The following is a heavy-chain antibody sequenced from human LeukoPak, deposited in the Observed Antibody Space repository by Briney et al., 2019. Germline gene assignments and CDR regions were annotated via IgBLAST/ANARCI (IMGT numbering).Heavy chain of an antibody. Sequence: SETLSLTCAVYGGSFSGYYWSWIRQPPGKGLEWIGEINHSGSTNYNPSPKSRVTISVDTSKNQFSLKLSSVTAADTAVYYCARGGRYSAYYYDSSGSNDYWGQGTLVTVSS. J-gene: IGHJ4*02. D-gene: IGHD3-22*01. V-gene: IGHV4-34*01. CDR3: ARGGRYSAYYYDSSGSNDY. CDR1: GGSFSGYY. CDR2: INHSGST.